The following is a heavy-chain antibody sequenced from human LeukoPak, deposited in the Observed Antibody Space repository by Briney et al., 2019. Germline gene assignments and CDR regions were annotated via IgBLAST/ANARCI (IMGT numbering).Heavy chain of an antibody. CDR3: AKGDY. Sequence: GGSLKLSCTASAFTFTNYDFHWVRQAPGKGLEWVGFIRPEGSETNYADSVQGRFTISRDKSKNTSYLQMNSLRADDTAVYYCAKGDYWGQGTLVTVSS. CDR1: AFTFTNYD. CDR2: IRPEGSET. J-gene: IGHJ4*02. V-gene: IGHV3-30*02.